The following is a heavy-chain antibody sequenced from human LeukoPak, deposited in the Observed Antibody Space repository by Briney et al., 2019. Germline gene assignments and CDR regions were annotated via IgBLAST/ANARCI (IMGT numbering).Heavy chain of an antibody. V-gene: IGHV1-69*13. Sequence: SVKVSCKASGGTFSSYAISWVRQAPGQGLEWMGGIIPIFGTANYAQKFQGRVTITADESTSTAYMELSSLRSEDTAVYYCARVQSVAVAGPYYFDYWGQGTLVTVSS. CDR2: IIPIFGTA. J-gene: IGHJ4*02. CDR3: ARVQSVAVAGPYYFDY. CDR1: GGTFSSYA. D-gene: IGHD6-19*01.